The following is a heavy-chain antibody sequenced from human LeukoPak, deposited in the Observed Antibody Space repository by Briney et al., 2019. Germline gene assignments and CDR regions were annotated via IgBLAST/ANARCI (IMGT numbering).Heavy chain of an antibody. D-gene: IGHD1-26*01. Sequence: AGGSLRLSCAASGFTFSSYSMNWVRQAPGKGLEWVSSISGSSSYIYYADSLKGRFTISRDNAKKSLYLQMNSLRAEDTAVYYCARNGLIVGAINDAFDIWGQGTTVTVSS. CDR1: GFTFSSYS. J-gene: IGHJ3*02. CDR2: ISGSSSYI. CDR3: ARNGLIVGAINDAFDI. V-gene: IGHV3-21*01.